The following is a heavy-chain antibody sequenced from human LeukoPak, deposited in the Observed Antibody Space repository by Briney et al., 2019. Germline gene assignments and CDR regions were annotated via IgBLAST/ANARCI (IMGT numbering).Heavy chain of an antibody. J-gene: IGHJ6*03. Sequence: GGSLRLSCAASGFTFSSYSMNWVRQAPGKGLEWVSSISSSSSSYISYADSVKGRFTISRDNAKNSLYLQMNSLRAEDTAVYYCARDRNGIALIRDRTYYYMDVWGKGTTVTVSS. CDR1: GFTFSSYS. V-gene: IGHV3-21*06. CDR3: ARDRNGIALIRDRTYYYMDV. D-gene: IGHD3-10*01. CDR2: ISSSSSSYI.